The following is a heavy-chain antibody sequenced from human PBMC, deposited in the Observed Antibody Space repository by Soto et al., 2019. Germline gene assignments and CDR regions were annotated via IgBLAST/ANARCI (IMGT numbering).Heavy chain of an antibody. CDR1: GYSFTNYG. Sequence: QDQLVQSGVEVKKPGASVKVSCKASGYSFTNYGITWVRQAPGQGFEWMGWISAYNGNTKYTPELQGRVTMTTDASTIKSSLELTSLTSDDTAVYYCARDRGVAPPVAGNTHYFYYMDVWGKGTTVTVSS. CDR3: ARDRGVAPPVAGNTHYFYYMDV. V-gene: IGHV1-18*01. D-gene: IGHD6-19*01. J-gene: IGHJ6*03. CDR2: ISAYNGNT.